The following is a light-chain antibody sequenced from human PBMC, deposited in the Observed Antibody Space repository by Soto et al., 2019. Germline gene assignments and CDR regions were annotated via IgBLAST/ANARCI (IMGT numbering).Light chain of an antibody. V-gene: IGLV3-21*02. J-gene: IGLJ1*01. CDR1: NIDSRT. CDR3: QVWDNVDDHSYG. CDR2: DNS. Sequence: SYELTQPPSVSVAPGQTATISCGENNIDSRTVHWYQQKPGQAPLLVVYDNSFRPSGIPNRFSGSNSGNTATLTISRVEAGDEADYYCQVWDNVDDHSYGFGTGTKV.